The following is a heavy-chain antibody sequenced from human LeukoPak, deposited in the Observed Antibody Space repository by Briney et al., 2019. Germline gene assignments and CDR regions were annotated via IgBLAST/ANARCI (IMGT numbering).Heavy chain of an antibody. V-gene: IGHV4-34*01. D-gene: IGHD3-22*01. Sequence: PSETLSLTCAVYGGSFSGYYWSWIRQPPEKGLEWIGEINHSGSTNYNPSLKSRVTISVDTSKNQFSLKLSSVTAADTAVYYCARGRGGDNYDSRGYHFDYWGQGTLVTVSS. J-gene: IGHJ4*02. CDR2: INHSGST. CDR1: GGSFSGYY. CDR3: ARGRGGDNYDSRGYHFDY.